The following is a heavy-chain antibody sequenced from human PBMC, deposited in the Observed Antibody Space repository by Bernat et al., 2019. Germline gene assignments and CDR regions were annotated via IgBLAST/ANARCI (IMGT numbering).Heavy chain of an antibody. CDR1: GGTFSSYT. V-gene: IGHV1-69*02. CDR2: IIPILGIA. J-gene: IGHJ2*01. Sequence: QVQLVQSGAEVKKPGSSVKVSCKASGGTFSSYTISWVRQAPGQGLEWMGRIIPILGIANYAQKFRGRVTITADKSTSTAYMELSSLRSEDTAVYYCARGPLDIVVVPAATYWYFDLWGRGTLVTVSS. D-gene: IGHD2-2*01. CDR3: ARGPLDIVVVPAATYWYFDL.